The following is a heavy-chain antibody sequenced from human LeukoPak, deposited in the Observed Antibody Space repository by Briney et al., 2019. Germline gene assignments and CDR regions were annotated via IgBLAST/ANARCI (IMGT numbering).Heavy chain of an antibody. D-gene: IGHD5-18*01. CDR1: GFTFSSYS. Sequence: PGGSLRLSCAASGFTFSSYSMNWVRQAPGKGLEWVANIKQDGSEKYYVDSVKGRFTISRDNAKNSLYLQMNSLRAEDTAVYYCARERKGIQLWPRGHDYYYMDVWGKGTTVTVSS. J-gene: IGHJ6*03. V-gene: IGHV3-7*01. CDR2: IKQDGSEK. CDR3: ARERKGIQLWPRGHDYYYMDV.